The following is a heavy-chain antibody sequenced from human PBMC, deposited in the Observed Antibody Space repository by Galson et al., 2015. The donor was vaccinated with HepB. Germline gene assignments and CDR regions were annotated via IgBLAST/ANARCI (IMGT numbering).Heavy chain of an antibody. D-gene: IGHD3-3*01. CDR1: GYTFTSYY. Sequence: SVKVSCKASGYTFTSYYMHWVRQAPGQGLEWMGIINPSGGSTSYAQKFQGRVTMTRDTSTSTVYMELSSLRSEDTAVYYCATAPHDCWSGYFRLYYGMAVWGQGPAVTVSS. V-gene: IGHV1-46*01. CDR2: INPSGGST. J-gene: IGHJ6*02. CDR3: ATAPHDCWSGYFRLYYGMAV.